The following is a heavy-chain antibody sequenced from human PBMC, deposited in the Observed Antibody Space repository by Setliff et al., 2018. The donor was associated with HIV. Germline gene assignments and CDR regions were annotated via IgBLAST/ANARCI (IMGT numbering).Heavy chain of an antibody. D-gene: IGHD3-10*01. Sequence: SETLSLTCVVYAGSFSGYSWTWTRQPPGKGLEWIGEIYHSGSANRNPSLMGRVTMSVDTAKNQFSLELSSMTAADTAVYFCARGVRGSGTNMVRGLLYDYSFHYMDVWGIGTTVTVSS. CDR3: ARGVRGSGTNMVRGLLYDYSFHYMDV. V-gene: IGHV4-34*01. CDR1: AGSFSGYS. J-gene: IGHJ6*03. CDR2: IYHSGSA.